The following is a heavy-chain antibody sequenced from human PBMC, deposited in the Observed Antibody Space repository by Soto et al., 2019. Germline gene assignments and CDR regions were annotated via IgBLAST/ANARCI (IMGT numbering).Heavy chain of an antibody. V-gene: IGHV1-18*01. Sequence: QVQLVQSGGELKKPGASVKVSCKASGYTFTNYAISWVRQAPGLGLEWMGWVNTYNGNPNYAQIFQGRVTTTTDTSTGTAYMELRSLRSDDSAIYYCARESQYCTSWRRFDSWGDGSLVPVCS. CDR2: VNTYNGNP. J-gene: IGHJ5*01. CDR3: ARESQYCTSWRRFDS. D-gene: IGHD6-13*01. CDR1: GYTFTNYA.